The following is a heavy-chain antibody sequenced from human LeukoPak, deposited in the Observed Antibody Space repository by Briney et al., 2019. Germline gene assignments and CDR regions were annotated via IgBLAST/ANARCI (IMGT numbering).Heavy chain of an antibody. CDR1: GFTFSSYS. D-gene: IGHD4-23*01. Sequence: GGSLRLSWATSGFTFSSYSMNWVRQAPGKGLEWVSSISSSSSYIYYADSVKGRFTISRDNAKNSLYLQMNSLRAEDTAVYYCARYYGGNGRSRQYYYYGMDVWGQGTTVTVSS. CDR3: ARYYGGNGRSRQYYYYGMDV. V-gene: IGHV3-21*01. J-gene: IGHJ6*02. CDR2: ISSSSSYI.